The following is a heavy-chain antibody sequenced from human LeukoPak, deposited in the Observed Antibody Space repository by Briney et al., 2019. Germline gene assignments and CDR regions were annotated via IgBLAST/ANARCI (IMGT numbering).Heavy chain of an antibody. CDR3: ARSLGSSGWYGFPNWFDP. Sequence: GGSLRLSCAASGFTFSSYSMNWVRQAPGKGLECVSVIYSGGSTYYADSVKGRFTISRDNSKNTLYLQMNSLRAEDTAVYYCARSLGSSGWYGFPNWFDPWGQGTLVTVSS. CDR2: IYSGGST. D-gene: IGHD6-19*01. CDR1: GFTFSSYS. V-gene: IGHV3-53*01. J-gene: IGHJ5*02.